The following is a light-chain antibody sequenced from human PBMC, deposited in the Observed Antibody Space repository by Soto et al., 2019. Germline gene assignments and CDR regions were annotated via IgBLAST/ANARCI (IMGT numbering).Light chain of an antibody. V-gene: IGLV2-14*01. CDR3: SSYTSSSALV. CDR1: SDDVGDYKY. Sequence: QSALTQPASVSGSPGQSITISCTGTSDDVGDYKYVSWYQQHPGKAPKLMIYEVSNRPSGVSNRFSGSKSGNTASLTISGLQAEDEADYYCSSYTSSSALVFGGGTKLTVL. J-gene: IGLJ2*01. CDR2: EVS.